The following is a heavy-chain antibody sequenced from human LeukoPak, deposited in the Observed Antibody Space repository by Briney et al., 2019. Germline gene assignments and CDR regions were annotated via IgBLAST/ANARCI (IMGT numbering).Heavy chain of an antibody. V-gene: IGHV1-46*01. Sequence: ASVKVSCTASGYTFTSYYMHWVRQAPGQGLEWMGIINPSGGSTSYAQKFQGRATMTRDTSTSTVYMELSSLRSEDTAVYYCARDGAVLGVVVPAGGFNWGQGTLVTVSS. CDR2: INPSGGST. D-gene: IGHD2-2*01. J-gene: IGHJ4*02. CDR1: GYTFTSYY. CDR3: ARDGAVLGVVVPAGGFN.